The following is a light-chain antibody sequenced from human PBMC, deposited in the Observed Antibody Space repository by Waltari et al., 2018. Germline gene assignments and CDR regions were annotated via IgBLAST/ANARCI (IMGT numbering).Light chain of an antibody. V-gene: IGKV3-20*01. CDR2: GAS. CDR1: QSISKY. Sequence: ERATLSCRASQSISKYLAWYQQKPGQAPRLLIYGASSRATGIPDRFSGSGSGTDFSLTISRLEPQDFAVYYCQHYVRLPATFGQGTKVEIK. CDR3: QHYVRLPAT. J-gene: IGKJ1*01.